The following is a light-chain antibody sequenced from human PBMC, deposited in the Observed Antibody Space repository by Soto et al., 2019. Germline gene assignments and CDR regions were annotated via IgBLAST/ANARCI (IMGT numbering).Light chain of an antibody. J-gene: IGKJ4*01. CDR3: QQYFSYPLT. Sequence: DIQISQSPSTLSSSVGERVAITCRASQSITIWVAWYQQKPGKAPKLLIYDASRLESRVPSRFSGSGSGTEFTLTISSLQPDDFATYYCQQYFSYPLTFGGGTKV. CDR2: DAS. CDR1: QSITIW. V-gene: IGKV1-5*01.